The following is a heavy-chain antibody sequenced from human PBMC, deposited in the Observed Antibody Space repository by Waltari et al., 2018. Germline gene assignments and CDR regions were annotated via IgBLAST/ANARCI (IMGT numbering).Heavy chain of an antibody. J-gene: IGHJ4*02. CDR3: AKDAFGNTYLDF. CDR1: GLTFSNFG. Sequence: QVNLVESGGGVVQPGGSLRLSCATSGLTFSNFGMHWVRQAPGKGVGWVALIWFDGSDKFYADSVRGRFTISRDNSARTLYLDMDSLRLDDTAMYYCAKDAFGNTYLDFWGQGTLVTVSS. D-gene: IGHD2-2*02. CDR2: IWFDGSDK. V-gene: IGHV3-30*02.